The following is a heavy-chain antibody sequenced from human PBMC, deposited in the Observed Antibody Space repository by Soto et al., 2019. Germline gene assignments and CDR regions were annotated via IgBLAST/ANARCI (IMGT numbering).Heavy chain of an antibody. CDR2: IIPIFGTA. D-gene: IGHD2-2*01. CDR1: GGTFSSYA. V-gene: IGHV1-69*13. J-gene: IGHJ6*02. CDR3: AMVHQLLPWYYYGMDV. Sequence: EASVKVSCKASGGTFSSYAISWVRQAPGQGLEWMGGIIPIFGTANYAQKFQGRVTITADESTSTAYMELSSLRSEDTAVYYCAMVHQLLPWYYYGMDVWGQGTTVTVSS.